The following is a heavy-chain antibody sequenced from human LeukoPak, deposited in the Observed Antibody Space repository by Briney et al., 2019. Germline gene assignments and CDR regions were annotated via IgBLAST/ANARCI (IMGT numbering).Heavy chain of an antibody. V-gene: IGHV4-34*01. Sequence: PSETLSLTCAVYGGSFSGYYWSWIRQPPGKGLEWNGEINHSGSTNYNPSLKSRVTISVDTSKNQFSLKLSSVTAADTAVYYCARGYSYGSTLDYWGQGTLVTVSS. D-gene: IGHD5-18*01. CDR3: ARGYSYGSTLDY. CDR1: GGSFSGYY. CDR2: INHSGST. J-gene: IGHJ4*02.